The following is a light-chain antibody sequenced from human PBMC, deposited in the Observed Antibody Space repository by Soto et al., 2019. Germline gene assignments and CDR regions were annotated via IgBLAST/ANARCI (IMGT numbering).Light chain of an antibody. CDR3: QSFDSSLSAWV. V-gene: IGLV1-40*01. J-gene: IGLJ3*02. CDR2: GNT. Sequence: QSVLTQSPSVSGAPGQRVTISCTGTNSNIGARYDVHWYRQLTGTAPKLLIYGNTKRPSGVPDRFSGSTSGASASLDITGLQGEDEAKYYCQSFDSSLSAWVFGGGTQLTVL. CDR1: NSNIGARYD.